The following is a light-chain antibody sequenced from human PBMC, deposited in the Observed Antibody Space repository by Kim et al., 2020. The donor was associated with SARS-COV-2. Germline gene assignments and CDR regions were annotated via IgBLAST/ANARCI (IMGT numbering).Light chain of an antibody. V-gene: IGKV3-15*01. Sequence: SPGKSVTLSCRASQSVSINLAWYRRNPGQAPRLHIYDVSTRATGIPAKFSGSGSGTEFTLTISSLQSEDFAVYYCQQYDEWPLTFGGGTKVDIK. CDR2: DVS. CDR1: QSVSIN. CDR3: QQYDEWPLT. J-gene: IGKJ4*01.